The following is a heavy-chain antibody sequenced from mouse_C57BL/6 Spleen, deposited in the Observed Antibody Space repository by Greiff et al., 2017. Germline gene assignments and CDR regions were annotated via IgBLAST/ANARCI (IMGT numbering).Heavy chain of an antibody. D-gene: IGHD3-2*02. J-gene: IGHJ4*01. CDR2: IHPNSGST. Sequence: VQLQQPGAELVKPGASVKLSCKASGYTFTSYWMHWVKQRPGQGLEWIGMIHPNSGSTNYNEKFKSKATLTVDKSSSTAYMQLSSLTSEDSAVYYCARAGTAQALRAMDDWGQGTSVTVSS. CDR1: GYTFTSYW. V-gene: IGHV1-64*01. CDR3: ARAGTAQALRAMDD.